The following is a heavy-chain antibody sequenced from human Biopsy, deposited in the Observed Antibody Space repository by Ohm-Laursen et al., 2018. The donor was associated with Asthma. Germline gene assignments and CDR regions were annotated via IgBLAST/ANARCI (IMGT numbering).Heavy chain of an antibody. CDR3: ARTYYDFLTGQVNDAFAM. Sequence: GASVKVSCKASGYTFINYAIHGVRQAPGQRLEWMGWINAGNGNTKYSQKFQGRVTISRGTSASTAYMDLSSLRSEDTAVYYCARTYYDFLTGQVNDAFAMWGQGTMVTVSS. CDR1: GYTFINYA. J-gene: IGHJ3*02. V-gene: IGHV1-3*01. D-gene: IGHD3-9*01. CDR2: INAGNGNT.